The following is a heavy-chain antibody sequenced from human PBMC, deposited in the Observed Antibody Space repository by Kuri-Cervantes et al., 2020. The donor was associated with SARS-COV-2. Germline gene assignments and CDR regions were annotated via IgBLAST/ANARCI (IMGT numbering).Heavy chain of an antibody. V-gene: IGHV4-38-2*02. CDR1: GYSISSGYY. CDR2: IYHSGST. Sequence: SKTLSLTCTVSGYSISSGYYWGWIRQPPGKGLEWIGSIYHSGSTYYNPSLKSRVTISVDTSKNQFSLKLSSVTAADTAVYYCARARRITIFGVVIKGRSDFDYWGQGTLVTVSS. J-gene: IGHJ4*02. CDR3: ARARRITIFGVVIKGRSDFDY. D-gene: IGHD3-3*01.